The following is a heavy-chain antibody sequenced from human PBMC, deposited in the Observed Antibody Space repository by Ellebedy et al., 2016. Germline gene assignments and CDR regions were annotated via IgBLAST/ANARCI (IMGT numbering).Heavy chain of an antibody. D-gene: IGHD6-19*01. J-gene: IGHJ4*02. CDR3: AKCRHSTGCLLDS. Sequence: GGSLRLSCAASGFTFSSYWMYWVRQAPGKGLEWVASIKEDGSFKQYVDSVRGRFTISRDGSKDTLYLEMDSLRADDTAIYYCAKCRHSTGCLLDSWGQGTLVTVSS. CDR2: IKEDGSFK. CDR1: GFTFSSYW. V-gene: IGHV3-7*03.